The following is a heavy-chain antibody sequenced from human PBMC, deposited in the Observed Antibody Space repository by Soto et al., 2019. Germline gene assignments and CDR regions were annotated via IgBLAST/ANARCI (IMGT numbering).Heavy chain of an antibody. V-gene: IGHV3-30*03. CDR3: ARDRSFSSGWYVFDP. CDR1: GFTFSSYS. D-gene: IGHD6-19*01. J-gene: IGHJ5*02. CDR2: ISYDGSSK. Sequence: PGGSLRLSCAASGFTFSSYSMNWVRQAPGKGLEWVAAISYDGSSKYYADSVKGRFTISRDNSKNTLYLQMNSLRAEDTAVYYCARDRSFSSGWYVFDPWGQGTLVTVSS.